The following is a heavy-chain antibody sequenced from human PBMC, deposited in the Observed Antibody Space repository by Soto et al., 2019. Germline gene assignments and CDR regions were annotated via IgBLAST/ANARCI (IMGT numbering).Heavy chain of an antibody. CDR2: IWYDGSNK. CDR3: ARAVDFWSGYMDV. CDR1: GFTFSSYG. Sequence: GGSLRLSCAASGFTFSSYGMRWVRQAPGKGLEWVAVIWYDGSNKYYADSVKGRFTISRDNSKNTLYLQMNSLRAEDTAVYYCARAVDFWSGYMDVWGKGTTVTVSS. D-gene: IGHD3-3*01. J-gene: IGHJ6*03. V-gene: IGHV3-33*01.